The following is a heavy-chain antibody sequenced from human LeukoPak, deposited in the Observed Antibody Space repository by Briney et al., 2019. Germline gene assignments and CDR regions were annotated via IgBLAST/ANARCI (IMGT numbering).Heavy chain of an antibody. CDR2: MNSNSGNT. V-gene: IGHV1-8*01. J-gene: IGHJ6*03. Sequence: ASVKVFCKASGHTFTSYDINWVRQATGQGLEGMGWMNSNSGNTGHAQKFQSRVTMPTNTSISTSYMELSSLRSEDTAVYYCARTGLSIDVYLSPPTDYYYYYYMDVWGKGTTVTVSS. D-gene: IGHD2/OR15-2a*01. CDR1: GHTFTSYD. CDR3: ARTGLSIDVYLSPPTDYYYYYYMDV.